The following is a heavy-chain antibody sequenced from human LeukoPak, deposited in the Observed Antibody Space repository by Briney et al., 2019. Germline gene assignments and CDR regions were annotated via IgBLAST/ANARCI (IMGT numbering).Heavy chain of an antibody. J-gene: IGHJ6*03. D-gene: IGHD2-2*01. CDR2: INHSGNT. CDR1: GGSFSGYY. V-gene: IGHV4-34*01. Sequence: SETLSLTCAVYGGSFSGYYWSWIRQPPGKGLEWIGEINHSGNTNYNPSLKSRVTISVDTSKNQFSLKLSSVTAADTAVYYCATGDCSSTSCYLYYYYYYMDVWGKGTTVTVSS. CDR3: ATGDCSSTSCYLYYYYYYMDV.